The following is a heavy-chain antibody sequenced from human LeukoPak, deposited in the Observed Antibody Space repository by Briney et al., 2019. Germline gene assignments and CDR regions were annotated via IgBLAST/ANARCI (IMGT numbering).Heavy chain of an antibody. Sequence: GGSLRLSCAASGFTVGGTYMSWVRPAAGKGWHSVSTIFDAGRTTYADSVQGRFTISRDSYMNTLFLQMNSLRADDTAVYYCAGATKWLAHDFWGQGILVTVSS. J-gene: IGHJ4*02. CDR1: GFTVGGTY. D-gene: IGHD6-19*01. CDR2: IFDAGRT. V-gene: IGHV3-53*01. CDR3: AGATKWLAHDF.